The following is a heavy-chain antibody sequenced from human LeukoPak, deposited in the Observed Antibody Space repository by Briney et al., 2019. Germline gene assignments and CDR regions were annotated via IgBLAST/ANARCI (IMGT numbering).Heavy chain of an antibody. CDR1: DGSISSYY. D-gene: IGHD2-2*01. V-gene: IGHV4-4*07. CDR2: IYTSGST. J-gene: IGHJ5*02. CDR3: ARGPLIVVVPAASGPYNWFDP. Sequence: SETLSLTCTVSDGSISSYYWSWIRQPAGKGLEWIGRIYTSGSTNYNPSLKSRVTMSVDTSKNQFSLKLSSVTAADTAVYYCARGPLIVVVPAASGPYNWFDPWGQGTLVTVSS.